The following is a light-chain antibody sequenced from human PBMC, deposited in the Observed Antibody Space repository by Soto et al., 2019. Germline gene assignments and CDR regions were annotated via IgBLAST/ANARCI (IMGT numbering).Light chain of an antibody. V-gene: IGLV1-44*01. CDR1: SSNIGSNT. CDR3: AAWDDSLNGWV. CDR2: SNN. Sequence: QLVLTQPPSASGTPGQRVTISCSGSSSNIGSNTVYWFQQLPGTAPHPLIHSNNQRPSGVPDRFSGSKSGTSATLAISGLQAEDEADYYCAAWDDSLNGWVFGGGTKLTVL. J-gene: IGLJ3*02.